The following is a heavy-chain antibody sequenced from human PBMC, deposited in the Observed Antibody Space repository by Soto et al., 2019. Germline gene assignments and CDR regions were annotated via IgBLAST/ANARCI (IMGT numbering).Heavy chain of an antibody. J-gene: IGHJ4*02. D-gene: IGHD3-22*01. CDR1: GFTFSSYS. CDR2: ISSSSSTI. Sequence: GGSLRLSCAASGFTFSSYSMNWVRQAPGKGLEWVSYISSSSSTIYYADSVKGRFTISRDNAKNSLYLQMNSLRDEDTAVYYCAKNIITMIVGGYDYWGQGTLVTVSS. V-gene: IGHV3-48*02. CDR3: AKNIITMIVGGYDY.